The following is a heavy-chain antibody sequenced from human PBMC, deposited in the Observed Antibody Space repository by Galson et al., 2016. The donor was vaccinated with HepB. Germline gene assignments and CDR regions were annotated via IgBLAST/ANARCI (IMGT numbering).Heavy chain of an antibody. CDR3: AKDPYYYDSSGYYLDY. J-gene: IGHJ4*02. CDR2: ISYDGSNK. V-gene: IGHV3-30*18. D-gene: IGHD3-22*01. Sequence: SLRLSCAASGFTFSSYGMSSYGMHWVRQAPGKGLEWVAVISYDGSNKYYADSVKGRFTISRDNSKNTLYLQMSSLRAEDTAVYYCAKDPYYYDSSGYYLDYWGQGTLVTVSS. CDR1: GFTFSSYGMSSYG.